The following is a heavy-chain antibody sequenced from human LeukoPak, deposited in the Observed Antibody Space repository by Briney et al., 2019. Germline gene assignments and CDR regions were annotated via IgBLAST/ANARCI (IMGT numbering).Heavy chain of an antibody. CDR3: ARECIDGYYESSGYDL. D-gene: IGHD3-22*01. J-gene: IGHJ4*02. V-gene: IGHV3-7*01. CDR2: IKDDGSRK. Sequence: PGGSLRLSCAASGFSLSGYWMTWVRQAPRKGLEWVANIKDDGSRKHDVDSARGRFTISRDNAKNSLYLDMNSLRAEDTAVYYCARECIDGYYESSGYDLWGQGTLVTVSS. CDR1: GFSLSGYW.